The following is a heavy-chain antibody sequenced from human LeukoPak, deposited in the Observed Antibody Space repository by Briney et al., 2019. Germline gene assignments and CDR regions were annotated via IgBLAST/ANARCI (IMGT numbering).Heavy chain of an antibody. CDR1: GGSISSYY. CDR2: IYYSGST. CDR3: ARGRGYYYDSSGYYGRKNWFDP. V-gene: IGHV4-59*12. J-gene: IGHJ5*02. Sequence: PSETLSLTCTASGGSISSYYWSWIRQPPGKGLEWIGYIYYSGSTNYNPSLKSRVTISVDTSKNQFSLKLSSVTAADTAVYYCARGRGYYYDSSGYYGRKNWFDPWGQGTLVTVSS. D-gene: IGHD3-22*01.